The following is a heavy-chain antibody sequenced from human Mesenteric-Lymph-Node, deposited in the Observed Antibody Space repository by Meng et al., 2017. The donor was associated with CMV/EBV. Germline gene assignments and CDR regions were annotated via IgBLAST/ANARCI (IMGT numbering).Heavy chain of an antibody. CDR2: IKTEADDGTT. V-gene: IGHV3-15*01. CDR1: GFTFTSAW. CDR3: TAGVPFDY. D-gene: IGHD6-13*01. J-gene: IGHJ4*02. Sequence: LACAGSGFTFTSAWMSWVRQAPGRGLEWVGRIKTEADDGTTDYAASVKGRFTISRDDSKTTVYLQMNTLKIEDTAVYYCTAGVPFDYWGQGTLVTVSS.